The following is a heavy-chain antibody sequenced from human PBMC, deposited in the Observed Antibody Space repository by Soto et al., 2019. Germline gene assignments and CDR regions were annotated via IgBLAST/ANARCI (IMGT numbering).Heavy chain of an antibody. CDR1: GFNFRTHW. V-gene: IGHV3-7*04. J-gene: IGHJ3*02. CDR3: ARDGRYCTSIVCRGDAYDI. Sequence: EMQLVGSGGGLVQPGGSLRLSCVASGFNFRTHWMTWVRQAPGKGLEWVANIKEDGSEEYYVDSVRGRFAISRDNAKDSLYLQMNSLRVDDTAVYYRARDGRYCTSIVCRGDAYDIWGQGKIVNVSS. D-gene: IGHD2-2*01. CDR2: IKEDGSEE.